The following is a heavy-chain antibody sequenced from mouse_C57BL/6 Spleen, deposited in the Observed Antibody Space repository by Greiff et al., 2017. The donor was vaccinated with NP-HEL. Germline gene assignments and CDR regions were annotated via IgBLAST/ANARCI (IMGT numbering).Heavy chain of an antibody. D-gene: IGHD2-3*01. Sequence: VKLQESDAELVKPGASVKISCKVSGYTFTDHTIHWMKQRPEQGLEWIGYIYPRDGSTKYNEKFKGKATLTADKSSSTAYMQLNSLTSEDSAVYFCARSGGYYSWYFDVWGTGTTVTVSS. CDR2: IYPRDGST. CDR3: ARSGGYYSWYFDV. V-gene: IGHV1-78*01. CDR1: GYTFTDHT. J-gene: IGHJ1*03.